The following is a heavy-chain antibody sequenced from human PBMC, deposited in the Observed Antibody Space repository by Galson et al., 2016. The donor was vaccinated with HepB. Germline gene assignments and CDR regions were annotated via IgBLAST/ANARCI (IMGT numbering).Heavy chain of an antibody. V-gene: IGHV3-7*01. D-gene: IGHD7-27*01. CDR1: GFNFGDSW. J-gene: IGHJ4*02. Sequence: SLRLSCAASGFNFGDSWMTWVRQAPGKGLERVANIRTDGNVQQYVDSVKGRFTISRDNANNSLFLQMNSLTVEDTAVYYCATDIWGPRVWGQGTLVTVSS. CDR2: IRTDGNVQ. CDR3: ATDIWGPRV.